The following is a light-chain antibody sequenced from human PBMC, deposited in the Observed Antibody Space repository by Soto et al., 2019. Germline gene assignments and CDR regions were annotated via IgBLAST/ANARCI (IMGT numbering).Light chain of an antibody. Sequence: EIVLTQSPATLSLSPGERATLSCRASQSVSSYLAWYQQKPGQAPRLLIYAASIRSTGIPARFSGSGAGTDFTLPISSLEPEDFAVYYCQQRRNWPPETFGQGTKLEIK. CDR3: QQRRNWPPET. CDR1: QSVSSY. CDR2: AAS. J-gene: IGKJ2*01. V-gene: IGKV3-11*01.